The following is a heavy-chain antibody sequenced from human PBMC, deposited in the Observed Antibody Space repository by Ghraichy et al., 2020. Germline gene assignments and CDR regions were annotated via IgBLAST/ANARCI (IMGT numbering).Heavy chain of an antibody. CDR2: IYYSGST. Sequence: SETLSLTCTVSGGSISSSSYYWGWIRQPPGKGLEWIGSIYYSGSTYYNPSLKSRVTISVDTSKNQFSLKLSSVTAADTAVYYCARRIIAMVRGGTNWFDPWGQGTLVTVSS. J-gene: IGHJ5*02. CDR1: GGSISSSSYY. CDR3: ARRIIAMVRGGTNWFDP. V-gene: IGHV4-39*01. D-gene: IGHD3-10*01.